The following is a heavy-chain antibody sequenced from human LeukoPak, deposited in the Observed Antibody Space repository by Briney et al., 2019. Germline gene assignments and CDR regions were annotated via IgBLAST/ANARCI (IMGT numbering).Heavy chain of an antibody. V-gene: IGHV3-48*01. J-gene: IGHJ4*02. CDR3: ARRSSGAINSYFDY. Sequence: GSLRLSCAASGFTFSNYNMNWVRQAPGKGLEWVSYISTSSNTIYYADSVKGRFTISRDNAKNSLYLQMNSLRAEDTAVYYCARRSSGAINSYFDYWGQGTLVTVSS. CDR1: GFTFSNYN. D-gene: IGHD1-1*01. CDR2: ISTSSNTI.